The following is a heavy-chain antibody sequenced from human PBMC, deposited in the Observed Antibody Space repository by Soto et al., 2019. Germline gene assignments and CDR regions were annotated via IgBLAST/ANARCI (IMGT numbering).Heavy chain of an antibody. D-gene: IGHD2-2*01. CDR3: ARDRVVVPAADLNYFDY. CDR1: GFTFSSYG. V-gene: IGHV3-33*01. J-gene: IGHJ4*02. CDR2: IWYDGSNK. Sequence: GGSLRLSCAASGFTFSSYGMHWVRQAPGKGLEWVAVIWYDGSNKYYADSVKGRFTISRDNSKNTLYLQMNSLRAEDTAVYYCARDRVVVPAADLNYFDYWGQGTLVTVSS.